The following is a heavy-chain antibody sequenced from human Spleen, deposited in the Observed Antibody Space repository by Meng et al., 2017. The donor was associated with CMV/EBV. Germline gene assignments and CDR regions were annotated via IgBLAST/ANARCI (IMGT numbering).Heavy chain of an antibody. V-gene: IGHV4-61*08. J-gene: IGHJ4*02. CDR3: ARGGGYFYGYFDN. D-gene: IGHD2-21*01. Sequence: GSLRLSCTVSAGSISSVGYYWSWVRQPPGKGLEWIGYIYYRGSTNSNPSLKSRVTMSVDTSKNQSSLKLGSVTAADTAVYYCARGGGYFYGYFDNWGQGTLVTVSS. CDR1: AGSISSVGYY. CDR2: IYYRGST.